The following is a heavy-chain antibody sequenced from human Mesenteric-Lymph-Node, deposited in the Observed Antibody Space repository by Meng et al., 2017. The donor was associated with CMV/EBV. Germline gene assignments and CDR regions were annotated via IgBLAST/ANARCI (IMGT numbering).Heavy chain of an antibody. CDR2: ISRMSSTV. V-gene: IGHV3-48*01. CDR3: VRDRGNYYDNSGIFDY. D-gene: IGHD3-22*01. CDR1: GFTISSHS. J-gene: IGHJ4*02. Sequence: GESLKISCEVSGFTISSHSMNWVRQAPGKGLQWVSYISRMSSTVYYADSVKGRFTISRDNGKNSLYLQMNSLRAEDTAVYYCVRDRGNYYDNSGIFDYWGQGTLVTVSS.